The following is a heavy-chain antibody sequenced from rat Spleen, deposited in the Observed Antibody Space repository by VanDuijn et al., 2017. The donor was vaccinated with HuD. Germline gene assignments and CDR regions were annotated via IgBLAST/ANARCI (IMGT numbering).Heavy chain of an antibody. V-gene: IGHV5S23*01. Sequence: EVQLVESGGGLVQPGRSLKLSCTTSGFFFSNYYMAWFRQAPTKGLEWIASISNSGSDTYYRDSVKGRFTISRDKAESTLYLQMDSLRSEDTATYYCARLETLYYFDYWGQGVMVTVSS. CDR3: ARLETLYYFDY. CDR1: GFFFSNYY. J-gene: IGHJ2*01. CDR2: ISNSGSDT. D-gene: IGHD2-6*01.